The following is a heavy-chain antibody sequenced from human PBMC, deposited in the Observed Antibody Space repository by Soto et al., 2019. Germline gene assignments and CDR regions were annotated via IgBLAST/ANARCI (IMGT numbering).Heavy chain of an antibody. Sequence: QVRLQESGPGLVKPSETLSLSCLVSGDSVGNGPYYWSWIRQSPGEGLEWLAYIYYSESTNVNPSLERRVNMSIDMSKNPFFLELRSVTAADAAVYFCARVGSSCHSGGCYYYYGLGVWGQGTTVAISS. J-gene: IGHJ6*02. D-gene: IGHD1-26*01. CDR2: IYYSEST. V-gene: IGHV4-61*01. CDR1: GDSVGNGPYY. CDR3: ARVGSSCHSGGCYYYYGLGV.